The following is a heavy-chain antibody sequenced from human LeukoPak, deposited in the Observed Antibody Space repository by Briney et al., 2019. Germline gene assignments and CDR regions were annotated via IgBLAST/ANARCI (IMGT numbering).Heavy chain of an antibody. CDR3: ARERDSRPFDY. V-gene: IGHV3-53*01. CDR1: GFTVSNKY. D-gene: IGHD5-24*01. Sequence: PGGSLRLSCAASGFTVSNKYMSWVRQAPGKGLEWVSVIYSGGTTYYADSVKGRFTISRDNSKNTLYLQMNSLRAEDTAVYYCARERDSRPFDYWGQGILVTVSS. J-gene: IGHJ4*02. CDR2: IYSGGTT.